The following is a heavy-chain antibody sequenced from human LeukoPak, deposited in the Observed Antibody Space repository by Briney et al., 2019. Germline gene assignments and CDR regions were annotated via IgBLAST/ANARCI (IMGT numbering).Heavy chain of an antibody. V-gene: IGHV3-30*18. D-gene: IGHD3-10*01. CDR2: ISSDGYRT. CDR3: AKGLGTGSVLARPLHY. J-gene: IGHJ4*02. Sequence: GGSLRHSCATSGFPFSTYDMHWVRQAPDKGLKWVAVISSDGYRTDYPDSVRGRFTISRDNFKNTVDLQMISVTAEDTAMYFCAKGLGTGSVLARPLHYWGQGTLVTVSS. CDR1: GFPFSTYD.